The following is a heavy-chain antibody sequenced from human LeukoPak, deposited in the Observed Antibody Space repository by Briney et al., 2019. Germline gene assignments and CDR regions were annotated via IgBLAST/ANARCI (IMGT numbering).Heavy chain of an antibody. Sequence: GGSLRLSCAASGFXFSSYAMSWVRQAPGKGLAWVSGISGSGRSTHSADSVKGRFTISRDNSKNMLYLQMNSLRAEDTALYYCAKALDGYNGMDVWGQGTTVIVSS. CDR1: GFXFSSYA. D-gene: IGHD3-16*02. J-gene: IGHJ6*02. V-gene: IGHV3-23*01. CDR3: AKALDGYNGMDV. CDR2: ISGSGRST.